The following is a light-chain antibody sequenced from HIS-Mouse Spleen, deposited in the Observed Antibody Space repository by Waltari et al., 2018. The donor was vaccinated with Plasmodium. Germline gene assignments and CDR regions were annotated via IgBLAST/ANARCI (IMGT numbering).Light chain of an antibody. CDR1: QSISIW. V-gene: IGKV1-5*03. Sequence: DIQMTQSPSTLSASVGDRVTITCRASQSISIWLSWYQQKPGKAPKRLIYKSSSLESGVPSRFSGSGAGTEFTLTISSLQPDDFATYYCQQYNSYSWTFGQVTKVEIK. J-gene: IGKJ1*01. CDR3: QQYNSYSWT. CDR2: KSS.